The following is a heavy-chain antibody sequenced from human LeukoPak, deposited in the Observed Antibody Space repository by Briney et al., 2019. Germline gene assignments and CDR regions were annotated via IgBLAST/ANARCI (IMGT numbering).Heavy chain of an antibody. CDR2: IWYDGSNK. J-gene: IGHJ4*02. Sequence: GRSLRLSCAAPGFTFSSYGMHWVRQAPGKGLEWVAVIWYDGSNKYYADSVKGRFTISRDNSKNTLYLQMNSLRAEDTAVYYCARGSGDYVPFDYWGQGTLVTVSS. CDR3: ARGSGDYVPFDY. V-gene: IGHV3-33*01. D-gene: IGHD4-17*01. CDR1: GFTFSSYG.